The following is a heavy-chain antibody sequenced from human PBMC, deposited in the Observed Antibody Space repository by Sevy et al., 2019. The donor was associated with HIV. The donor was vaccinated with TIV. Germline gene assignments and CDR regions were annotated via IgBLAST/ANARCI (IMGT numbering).Heavy chain of an antibody. CDR2: IYYTGST. CDR3: ARNKSRREGEYWFDP. J-gene: IGHJ5*02. CDR1: GGSISSGAYY. Sequence: SETLSLTCTVSGGSISSGAYYWSWIRQHPGTGLECIGYIYYTGSTYHNPSLRSRVTMSVDTSKNQFSLRFSSVTAADTAVYYCARNKSRREGEYWFDPWGQGTLVTVSS. D-gene: IGHD1-26*01. V-gene: IGHV4-31*03.